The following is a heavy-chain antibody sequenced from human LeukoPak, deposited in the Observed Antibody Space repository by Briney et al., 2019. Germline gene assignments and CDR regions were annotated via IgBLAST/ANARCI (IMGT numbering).Heavy chain of an antibody. V-gene: IGHV4-4*07. CDR3: ARGGGIYGDYFIDY. Sequence: SETLSLTCTVSGGSISSYYWSWIRQPAGKGLEWIGRIYTSGSTNYNPSLKSRVTMSVDTSTNQFSLKLSSVTAADTAVYYCARGGGIYGDYFIDYWGQGTLVTVSS. CDR1: GGSISSYY. CDR2: IYTSGST. J-gene: IGHJ4*02. D-gene: IGHD4-17*01.